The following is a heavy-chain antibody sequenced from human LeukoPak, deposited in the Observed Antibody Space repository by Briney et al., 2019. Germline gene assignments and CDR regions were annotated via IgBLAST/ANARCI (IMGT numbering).Heavy chain of an antibody. Sequence: PGGSLRLSCAASGYTFSNYAMHWVRQTPGKGLEYVSGINSNGGSTQYASSVKGRFTISRDNSKDTLYLQMGSLRSEDMAVYYCARAPTVTAESAFGYWGQGTLVTVSS. V-gene: IGHV3-64*01. CDR1: GYTFSNYA. CDR3: ARAPTVTAESAFGY. CDR2: INSNGGST. J-gene: IGHJ4*02. D-gene: IGHD4-17*01.